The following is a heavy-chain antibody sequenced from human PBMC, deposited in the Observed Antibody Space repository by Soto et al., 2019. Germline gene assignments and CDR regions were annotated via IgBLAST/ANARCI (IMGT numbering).Heavy chain of an antibody. Sequence: SETLSLTCAVYGGSFSGYYWSWIRQPPGKGLEWIGEINHSGSTNYNPSLKSRVTISVDTSKNQFSLKLSSVTAADTAVYYCARGVVPAAIGENYFDYWGQGTLVTVSS. CDR2: INHSGST. CDR3: ARGVVPAAIGENYFDY. D-gene: IGHD2-2*02. J-gene: IGHJ4*02. V-gene: IGHV4-34*01. CDR1: GGSFSGYY.